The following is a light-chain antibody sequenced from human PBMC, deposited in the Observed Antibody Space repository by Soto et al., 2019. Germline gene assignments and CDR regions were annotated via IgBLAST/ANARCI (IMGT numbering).Light chain of an antibody. CDR3: SSYTSSSHYV. Sequence: QSALTQPASVSGSPGQSITISCTGTSSDVGGYNYVSWYQQHPGKAPKLMIYDVSNRPSGVSNRFSGSESGNTASLTISGLQAEDEADYYCSSYTSSSHYVFGTGTKLTVL. CDR2: DVS. CDR1: SSDVGGYNY. J-gene: IGLJ1*01. V-gene: IGLV2-14*01.